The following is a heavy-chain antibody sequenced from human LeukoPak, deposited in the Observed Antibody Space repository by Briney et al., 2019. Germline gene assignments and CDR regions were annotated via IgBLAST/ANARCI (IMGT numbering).Heavy chain of an antibody. CDR2: VNRDGSST. CDR1: GFTFSDYW. J-gene: IGHJ4*02. CDR3: ARDRSISAAGDTY. D-gene: IGHD6-13*01. Sequence: TGGSLRLSCAASGFTFSDYWMHWVRQAPGKGLVWVSHVNRDGSSTSYADSVKGRFTISRDNAKNTLSLQMNSLRAEDTAVYYCARDRSISAAGDTYWGQGTLVTVSS. V-gene: IGHV3-74*01.